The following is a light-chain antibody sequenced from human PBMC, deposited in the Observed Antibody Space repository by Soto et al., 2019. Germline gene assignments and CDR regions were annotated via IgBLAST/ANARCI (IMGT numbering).Light chain of an antibody. CDR2: GAS. Sequence: EIVMTQSPATLSVSPGERATLSCRASQSVSSNLAWYQQKPGQAPRLLIYGASTRAAGIPGRFSGSGSGTEFTLTISSLQSEDFAIYYCQQSNNWPRTFGQGTKVEFK. J-gene: IGKJ1*01. CDR1: QSVSSN. CDR3: QQSNNWPRT. V-gene: IGKV3-15*01.